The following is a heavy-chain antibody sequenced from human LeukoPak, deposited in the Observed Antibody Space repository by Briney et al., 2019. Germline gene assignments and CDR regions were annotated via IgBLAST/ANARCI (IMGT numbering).Heavy chain of an antibody. Sequence: GGSLRLSCGASGFTFSSYEMNWVRQAPGKGLEWVSYISSSGSTIYYADSVKGRFTISRDNAKNSLYLQMNSLRAEDTAVYYCARSPGSGSYYPPSYYFDYWGQGTLVTVSS. D-gene: IGHD3-10*01. CDR1: GFTFSSYE. CDR3: ARSPGSGSYYPPSYYFDY. J-gene: IGHJ4*02. CDR2: ISSSGSTI. V-gene: IGHV3-48*03.